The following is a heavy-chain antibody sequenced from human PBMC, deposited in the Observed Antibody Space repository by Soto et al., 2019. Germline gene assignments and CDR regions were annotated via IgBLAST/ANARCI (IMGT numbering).Heavy chain of an antibody. CDR2: IYYSGST. Sequence: ASETLSLTCTVSGGSISSYYWSWIRQPPGKGLEWIGYIYYSGSTNYNPSLKSRVTISVDMSKNQFSLKLSSVTAADTAVYYCARVIGTYYDFWSGYGMDVWGQGTTVPVSS. D-gene: IGHD3-3*01. CDR1: GGSISSYY. V-gene: IGHV4-59*01. J-gene: IGHJ6*02. CDR3: ARVIGTYYDFWSGYGMDV.